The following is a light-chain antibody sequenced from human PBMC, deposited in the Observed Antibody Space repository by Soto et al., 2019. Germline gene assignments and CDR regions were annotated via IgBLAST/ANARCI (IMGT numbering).Light chain of an antibody. Sequence: QSALTQPASVSGSPGQAITISCTGTSSDVGSYNLVSWYQQHPGKDPKLMIYEVSKRPSGVSNRFSGSKSGNTASLTISGLQAEDEADYYCCSYAGSSTLVFGGGTKLTVL. CDR2: EVS. J-gene: IGLJ2*01. CDR3: CSYAGSSTLV. V-gene: IGLV2-23*02. CDR1: SSDVGSYNL.